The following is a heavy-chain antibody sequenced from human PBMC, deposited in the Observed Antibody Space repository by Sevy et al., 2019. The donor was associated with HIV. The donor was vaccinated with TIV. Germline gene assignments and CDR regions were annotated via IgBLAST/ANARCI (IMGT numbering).Heavy chain of an antibody. CDR2: VNTYNDNS. V-gene: IGHV1-18*01. J-gene: IGHJ4*02. CDR3: ARDTREKSFDY. Sequence: ASVKVSCKTCGYTFTSYTISWVRQAPGQGLEWMGWVNTYNDNSNRAQKVRDRVTLTTDTTSTAYLELRSLRYDDTAVYYCARDTREKSFDYWGQGTLVTVSS. CDR1: GYTFTSYT.